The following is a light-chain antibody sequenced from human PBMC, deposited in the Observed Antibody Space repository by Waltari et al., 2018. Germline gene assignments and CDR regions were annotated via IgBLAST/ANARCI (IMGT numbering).Light chain of an antibody. CDR3: QSFDSSLSASV. V-gene: IGLV1-40*01. J-gene: IGLJ3*02. CDR1: SSNFGAGYD. CDR2: GNT. Sequence: QSVLTQPPSMSGAPGQKVTIPCTGDSSNFGAGYDVHWYQQFPGTAPKLLIFGNTNRAAGVPGRISGSRFGASASLAIAGLQSEDEAVYYCQSFDSSLSASVFGGGTKLTVL.